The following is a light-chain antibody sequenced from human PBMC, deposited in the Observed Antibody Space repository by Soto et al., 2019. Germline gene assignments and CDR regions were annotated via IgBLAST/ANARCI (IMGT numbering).Light chain of an antibody. CDR1: KSIAGW. V-gene: IGKV1-12*01. J-gene: IGKJ3*01. CDR3: QQPYTFPLT. Sequence: IQMTQSPSSMSASVGDTVTITCRASKSIAGWLAWYQQKPGEAPKLLIYAASTLQSGVPSRFSGSGYGTDFTLTINGLQPEDFATYYCQQPYTFPLTFGPGTKVDI. CDR2: AAS.